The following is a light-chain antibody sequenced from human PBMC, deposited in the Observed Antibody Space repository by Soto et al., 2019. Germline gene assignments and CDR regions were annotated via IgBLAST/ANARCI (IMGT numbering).Light chain of an antibody. CDR1: SSNIGSNT. Sequence: QSALTQPPSASGTPGQRVTISCSGSSSNIGSNTVNWYQKLPGTAPELLIYSNNQRPSGVPDRFSGSKSGTSASLAISGLQSEDEADYYCAAWDDSLDGHVVFGGGTKLNVL. CDR3: AAWDDSLDGHVV. V-gene: IGLV1-44*01. J-gene: IGLJ2*01. CDR2: SNN.